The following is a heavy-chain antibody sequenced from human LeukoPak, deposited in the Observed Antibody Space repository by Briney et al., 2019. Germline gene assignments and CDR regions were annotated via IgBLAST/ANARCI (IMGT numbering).Heavy chain of an antibody. V-gene: IGHV3-23*01. CDR2: ISGRGDSA. J-gene: IGHJ3*02. Sequence: PGGSLRLSCAASGFTFSSYAMSWVRQGPGKGLEWVSTISGRGDSAYYADSEKGRFTISRDNSKNTLFLQMNSLRAEDTAVYYCAKSITTMTTGGAFDIWGQGTMVTVSS. D-gene: IGHD4-17*01. CDR3: AKSITTMTTGGAFDI. CDR1: GFTFSSYA.